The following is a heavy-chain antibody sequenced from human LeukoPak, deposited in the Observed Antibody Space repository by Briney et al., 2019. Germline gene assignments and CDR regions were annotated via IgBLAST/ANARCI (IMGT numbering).Heavy chain of an antibody. J-gene: IGHJ3*02. V-gene: IGHV4-59*08. D-gene: IGHD1-26*01. CDR3: AGTTYAFDI. CDR1: GGSISSYY. CDR2: IYYSGST. Sequence: SETLSLTCTVSGGSISSYYWSWIRQPPGKGLEWIGYIYYSGSTNYNPSLKSRVTISVDTSKNQFSLQLSSVTAADTAVYYCAGTTYAFDIWGQGTMVTVSS.